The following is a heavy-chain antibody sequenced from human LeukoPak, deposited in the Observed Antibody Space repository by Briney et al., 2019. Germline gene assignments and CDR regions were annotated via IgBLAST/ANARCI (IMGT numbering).Heavy chain of an antibody. CDR2: ISPDNSEI. D-gene: IGHD1-26*01. CDR1: GYSFTTYW. V-gene: IGHV5-51*01. CDR3: ARHEGSGSYYSY. J-gene: IGHJ4*02. Sequence: GESLKILCKGSGYSFTTYWIAWVRQMPGRGLEWMGIISPDNSEIRYSPSFRGQVTISADKSTSTAYLQWSRLKASDTAIYYCARHEGSGSYYSYWGQGTLVTVSS.